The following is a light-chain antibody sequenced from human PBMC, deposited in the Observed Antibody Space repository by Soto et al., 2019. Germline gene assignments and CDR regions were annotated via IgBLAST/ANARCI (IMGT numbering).Light chain of an antibody. CDR3: LQHSTYPLT. CDR1: QGIRND. V-gene: IGKV1-17*01. CDR2: AAS. Sequence: DIQMTQFPSSLSASVGDRVTITCRASQGIRNDLGWYQQKPGKAPKRLIYAASSLQSGVPSRFNGSGSGKEFTLAISSLQPEDTATFYCLQHSTYPLTFGQGTKVEIK. J-gene: IGKJ1*01.